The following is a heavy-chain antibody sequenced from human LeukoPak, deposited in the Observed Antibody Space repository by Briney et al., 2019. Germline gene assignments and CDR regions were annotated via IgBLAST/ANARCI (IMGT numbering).Heavy chain of an antibody. J-gene: IGHJ3*02. CDR1: GGSISSGSYY. Sequence: PSETPSLTCTDSGGSISSGSYYWSWIRQPAGKGLEWIGRIYTSGSTNYNPSLKSRVTISVDTSKNQFSLKLSSVTAADTAVYYCAREYILAAGTWDAFDIWGQGTMVTVSS. CDR2: IYTSGST. CDR3: AREYILAAGTWDAFDI. D-gene: IGHD6-13*01. V-gene: IGHV4-61*02.